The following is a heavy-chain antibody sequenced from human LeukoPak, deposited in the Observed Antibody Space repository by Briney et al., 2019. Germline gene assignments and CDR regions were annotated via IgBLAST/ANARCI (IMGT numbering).Heavy chain of an antibody. Sequence: GRSLRLSCAASGFTFSSYAMHWVRQAPGKGLEWVAVISYDGSNKYYADSVKGRFTISRDNSKHTLYLQMNSLRAEDTAVYYCARDSPAGGNGYYYYGMDVWGQGTMVTVSS. CDR3: ARDSPAGGNGYYYYGMDV. CDR1: GFTFSSYA. CDR2: ISYDGSNK. J-gene: IGHJ6*02. D-gene: IGHD4-23*01. V-gene: IGHV3-30-3*01.